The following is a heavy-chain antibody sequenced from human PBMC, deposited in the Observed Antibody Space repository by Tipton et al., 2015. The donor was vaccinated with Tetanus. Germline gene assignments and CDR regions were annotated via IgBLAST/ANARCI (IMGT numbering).Heavy chain of an antibody. CDR3: ARGSLRKGFLEWHFDH. CDR1: GFTFSSHA. Sequence: SLRLSCGGAGFTFSSHAIHWVRQAPGKGLEWVAVISYDGSDNSYGDSVKGRFTISRDKSQNRVYLDMKSLRSDDTAVYYCARGSLRKGFLEWHFDHWGQGTLIAVSS. CDR2: ISYDGSDN. D-gene: IGHD3-3*01. J-gene: IGHJ4*02. V-gene: IGHV3-30-3*01.